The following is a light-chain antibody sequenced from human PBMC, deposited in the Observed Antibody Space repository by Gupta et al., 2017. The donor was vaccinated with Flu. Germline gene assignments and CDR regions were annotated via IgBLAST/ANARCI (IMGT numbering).Light chain of an antibody. V-gene: IGLV3-1*01. Sequence: SRGQPGIITCTGGDLGDKYGCWYKQKPGQYLVLIIYKGPKRPSGIPEGFSGSNSGNTATLTISETQAMDEDDYDCQARDSNTGVFGTGTKVTVL. CDR3: QARDSNTGV. J-gene: IGLJ1*01. CDR1: DLGDKY. CDR2: KGP.